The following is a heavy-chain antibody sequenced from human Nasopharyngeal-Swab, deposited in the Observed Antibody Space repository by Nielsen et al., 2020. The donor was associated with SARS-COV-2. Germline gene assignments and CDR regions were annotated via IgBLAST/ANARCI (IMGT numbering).Heavy chain of an antibody. CDR3: ARVRARRSFGGVIVPFDY. V-gene: IGHV4-31*02. CDR2: IYYSGST. J-gene: IGHJ4*02. D-gene: IGHD3-16*02. Sequence: WIRQPPGKGLEWIGYIYYSGSTYYNPSLKSRVTISVDTSKNQFSLKLSSVTAADTAVYYCARVRARRSFGGVIVPFDYWGQGTLVTVSS.